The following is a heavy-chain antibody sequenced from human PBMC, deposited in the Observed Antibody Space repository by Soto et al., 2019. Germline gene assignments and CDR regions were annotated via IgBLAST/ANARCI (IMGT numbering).Heavy chain of an antibody. D-gene: IGHD2-8*01. Sequence: GGSLRLSCAASGFTFSSYAMSWVRQAPGKGLEWVSAISGSGGSTYYADSVKGRFTISRDNSKNTLYLQMNSLRAEDTAVYYCAKDLLTKTDNYYYYGMDVWGQGTTVTVSS. CDR1: GFTFSSYA. CDR2: ISGSGGST. CDR3: AKDLLTKTDNYYYYGMDV. J-gene: IGHJ6*02. V-gene: IGHV3-23*01.